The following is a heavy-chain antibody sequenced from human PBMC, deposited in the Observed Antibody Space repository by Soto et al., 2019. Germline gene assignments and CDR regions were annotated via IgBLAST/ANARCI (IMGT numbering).Heavy chain of an antibody. V-gene: IGHV4-34*01. CDR2: INHSGNT. J-gene: IGHJ6*02. Sequence: QVQLQQWGAGLLKPSETLSLTCAVYGGSFSGYYWSWIRQPPGKGLEWIGEINHSGNTNYNPSLKSRVTISVDTSKNQFSLKLSSVTAADTAVYYCARGPTYSGSYYYGMDVWGQGTTVTVSS. CDR3: ARGPTYSGSYYYGMDV. D-gene: IGHD1-26*01. CDR1: GGSFSGYY.